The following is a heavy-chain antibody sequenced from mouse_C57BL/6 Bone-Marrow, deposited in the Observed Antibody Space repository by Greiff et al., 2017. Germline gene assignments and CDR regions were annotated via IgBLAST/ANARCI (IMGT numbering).Heavy chain of an antibody. CDR3: TTLGDGYSWYFDV. V-gene: IGHV14-1*01. CDR2: IDPEDGDT. Sequence: EVQLQQSGPVLVKPGASVKMSCKASGYTFTDYYMHWVKQRPEQGLEWIGRIDPEDGDTEYAPKFQGKATMTADTSSNTAYLQLSSLTSEDTAVYYCTTLGDGYSWYFDVWGTGTTVTVSS. J-gene: IGHJ1*03. D-gene: IGHD2-3*01. CDR1: GYTFTDYY.